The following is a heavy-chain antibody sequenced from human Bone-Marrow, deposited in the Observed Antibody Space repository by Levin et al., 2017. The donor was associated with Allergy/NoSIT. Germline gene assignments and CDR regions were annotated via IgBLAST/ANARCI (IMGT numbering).Heavy chain of an antibody. CDR1: GGTFSSYA. Sequence: SVKVSCKASGGTFSSYAISWVRQAPGQGLEWMGAIIPIFGTTNYAQKFQGRVTITADTSTSTAYMELSSLRSEDTAVYYCAREGRWYSTSTYYYYYMDVWGKGTTVTVSS. J-gene: IGHJ6*03. V-gene: IGHV1-69*06. CDR3: AREGRWYSTSTYYYYYMDV. D-gene: IGHD6-6*01. CDR2: IIPIFGTT.